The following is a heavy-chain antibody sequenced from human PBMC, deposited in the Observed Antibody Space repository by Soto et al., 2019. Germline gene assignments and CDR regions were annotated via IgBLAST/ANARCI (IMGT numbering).Heavy chain of an antibody. CDR2: ITSTGDT. V-gene: IGHV3-23*01. D-gene: IGHD6-13*01. J-gene: IGHJ5*02. CDR1: GFTLNYYA. CDR3: AKEIAASATLWLDP. Sequence: EVQLLESGGGLVQPGGSLRLSCAASGFTLNYYAINWVRQAPGKGLEWVSAITSTGDTYYVDSVKGRFTISRDNSKNTLYLQMNNLRAEDTAVYYCAKEIAASATLWLDPWGQGTLVTVSS.